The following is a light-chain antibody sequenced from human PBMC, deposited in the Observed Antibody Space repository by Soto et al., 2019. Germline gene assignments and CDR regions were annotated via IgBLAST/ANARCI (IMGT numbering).Light chain of an antibody. CDR2: DAS. J-gene: IGKJ2*01. V-gene: IGKV1-5*01. CDR1: QSISDS. Sequence: DIQLSQSPSTLSASVGDRVTITCRASQSISDSLAWFQQKPGKAPRLLIYDASTLQSGVPSRFSGSGSGTEFSLTISSLQPDDFSTYYCQQYDSYPAYTFSQGTKVDIK. CDR3: QQYDSYPAYT.